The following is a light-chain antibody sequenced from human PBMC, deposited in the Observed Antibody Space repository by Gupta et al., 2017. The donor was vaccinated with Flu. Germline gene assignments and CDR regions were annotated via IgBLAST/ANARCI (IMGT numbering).Light chain of an antibody. J-gene: IGKJ2*02. CDR2: RAS. V-gene: IGKV3-20*01. CDR3: QQDCSSPCT. CDR1: QSVYSNY. Sequence: EIVLKQSPGTLSLSPGERATLSCRASQSVYSNYLAWYQLKPGQAPRLLIYRASSRATGIPDRFSGSGFGTEFTLTISRLEPEDFAVYYCQQDCSSPCTFGQGTRLEIK.